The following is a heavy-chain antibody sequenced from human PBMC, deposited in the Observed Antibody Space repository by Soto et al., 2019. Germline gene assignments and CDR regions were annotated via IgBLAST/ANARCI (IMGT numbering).Heavy chain of an antibody. J-gene: IGHJ6*02. CDR1: GFTFSSYS. CDR3: ARDFDHSRYSSGWYYYYGMDV. CDR2: ISSSSSYI. Sequence: NPGGSLRLSCAASGFTFSSYSMNWVRQAPGKGLEWVSSISSSSSYIYYADSVKGRFTISRDNAKNSLYLQMNSLRAEDTAVYYCARDFDHSRYSSGWYYYYGMDVWGQGTTVTVSS. D-gene: IGHD6-19*01. V-gene: IGHV3-21*01.